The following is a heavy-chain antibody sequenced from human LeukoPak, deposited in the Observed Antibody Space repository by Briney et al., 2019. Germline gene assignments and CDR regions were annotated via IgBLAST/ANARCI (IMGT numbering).Heavy chain of an antibody. D-gene: IGHD6-19*01. CDR2: ISYDGSNK. CDR3: AKLAQYSSGWYTVIDY. Sequence: GGSLRLSCAASGFTFSSYGMHWVRQAPGKGLEWVAVISYDGSNKYYADSVKGRFTISRDNSKNTLYLQMNSLRAEDTAVYYCAKLAQYSSGWYTVIDYWGQGTLVTVSS. CDR1: GFTFSSYG. V-gene: IGHV3-30*18. J-gene: IGHJ4*02.